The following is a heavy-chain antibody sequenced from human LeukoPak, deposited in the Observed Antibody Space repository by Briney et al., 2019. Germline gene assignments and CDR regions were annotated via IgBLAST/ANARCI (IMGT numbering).Heavy chain of an antibody. CDR1: GYTFTGYY. D-gene: IGHD2-2*01. CDR2: INPNSGGT. J-gene: IGHJ5*02. V-gene: IGHV1-2*02. Sequence: VASVKVSSKASGYTFTGYYMHWVRQAPGQGPEWMGWINPNSGGTNYAQKFQGRVTMTRDTSISTAYMELSRLRSDDTAVYYCARVSVVPAGFDPWGQGTLVTVSS. CDR3: ARVSVVPAGFDP.